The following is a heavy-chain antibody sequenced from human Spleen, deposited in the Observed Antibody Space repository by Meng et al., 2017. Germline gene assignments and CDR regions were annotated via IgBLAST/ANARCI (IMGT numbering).Heavy chain of an antibody. J-gene: IGHJ4*02. Sequence: QVHLVQFGAEVKKPGASVKVSCKASGYTFTNCYIHWVRQAPGQGLEWMGMINPSNGFTTYAQKFQGRVTMTGDTSTSTVYMELSSLRSEDTAVYYCARDQTGATLFDYWGQGTLVTVSS. V-gene: IGHV1-46*01. CDR2: INPSNGFT. CDR3: ARDQTGATLFDY. CDR1: GYTFTNCY. D-gene: IGHD7-27*01.